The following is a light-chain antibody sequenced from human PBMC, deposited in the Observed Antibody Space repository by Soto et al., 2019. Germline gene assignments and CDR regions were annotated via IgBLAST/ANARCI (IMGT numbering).Light chain of an antibody. CDR3: QQYNSYPLT. Sequence: DIQMTQSPSSLSASVGDRVTITCRASQDISSYLAWLQQKPGKAPKSLIYEASNLQSGVSSRFSGSGSGTDFTLTISSLQPEDFEIYYCQQYNSYPLTFGAGTKVDIX. CDR2: EAS. V-gene: IGKV1-16*01. J-gene: IGKJ4*01. CDR1: QDISSY.